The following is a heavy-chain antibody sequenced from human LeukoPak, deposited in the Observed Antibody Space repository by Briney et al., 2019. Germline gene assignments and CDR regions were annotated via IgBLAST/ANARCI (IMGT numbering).Heavy chain of an antibody. J-gene: IGHJ4*02. V-gene: IGHV3-15*01. D-gene: IGHD7-27*01. CDR3: TTKNWAYYFDY. CDR1: GFTFSNVW. Sequence: PGGSLRLSCAASGFTFSNVWMSWVRQAPGKGLEWVGRIKSKTEGGTTDYAAPVKGRFTISRDDSKNTLYLQMNSLKTEDTAVYYCTTKNWAYYFDYWGQGTLVTVSS. CDR2: IKSKTEGGTT.